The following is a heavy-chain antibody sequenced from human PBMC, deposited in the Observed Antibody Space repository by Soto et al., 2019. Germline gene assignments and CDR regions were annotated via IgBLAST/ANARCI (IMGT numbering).Heavy chain of an antibody. CDR2: ISSSSSYI. V-gene: IGHV3-21*01. CDR3: ARAVEYSYGVPLYGMDV. D-gene: IGHD5-18*01. CDR1: GFTFSSYS. J-gene: IGHJ6*02. Sequence: PGGSLRLSCAASGFTFSSYSMNWVRQAPGKGLEWVSSISSSSSYIYYADSVKGRFTISRDNAKNSLYLQMNSLRAEDTAVYYCARAVEYSYGVPLYGMDVWGQGTTVTVSS.